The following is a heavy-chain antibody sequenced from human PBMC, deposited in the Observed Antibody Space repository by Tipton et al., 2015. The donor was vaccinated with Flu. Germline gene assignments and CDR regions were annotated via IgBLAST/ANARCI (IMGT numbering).Heavy chain of an antibody. V-gene: IGHV4-59*12. D-gene: IGHD3-16*01. CDR1: GGSISSYY. J-gene: IGHJ5*01. CDR3: AKVKFGWVES. CDR2: IYYSGST. Sequence: TLSLTCTVSGGSISSYYWSWIRQPPGKGLEWIGYIYYSGSTNYNPSLKSRVTISVDTSQSQFSLRLSSMTAADTAVYYCAKVKFGWVESWAQGTLVTVSS.